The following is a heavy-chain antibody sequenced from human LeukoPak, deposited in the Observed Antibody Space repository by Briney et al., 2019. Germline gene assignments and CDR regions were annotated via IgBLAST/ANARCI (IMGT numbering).Heavy chain of an antibody. V-gene: IGHV3-30*03. Sequence: GGSLRLSCVASGFTFSSYGMHWVRQAPGTGLEWVAVISHDGSNKYYADSVKGRFTISRDNSKNTLYLQMNSLRVEDTAAYYCASQTGTTPRWGQGTLVTVSS. J-gene: IGHJ4*02. D-gene: IGHD1-7*01. CDR2: ISHDGSNK. CDR3: ASQTGTTPR. CDR1: GFTFSSYG.